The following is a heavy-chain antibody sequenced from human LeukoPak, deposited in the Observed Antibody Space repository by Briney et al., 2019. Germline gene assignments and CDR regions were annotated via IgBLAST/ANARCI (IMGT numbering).Heavy chain of an antibody. CDR1: GGSISSYY. Sequence: PSETLSLTCTVSGGSISSYYWGWIRQPPGKGLEWIGSIYYSGSTYYNPSLKSRVTISVDTSKNQFSLKLSSVTAADTAVYYCARDENSSGPPDYWGQGTLVTVSS. V-gene: IGHV4-39*07. J-gene: IGHJ4*02. CDR3: ARDENSSGPPDY. CDR2: IYYSGST. D-gene: IGHD6-19*01.